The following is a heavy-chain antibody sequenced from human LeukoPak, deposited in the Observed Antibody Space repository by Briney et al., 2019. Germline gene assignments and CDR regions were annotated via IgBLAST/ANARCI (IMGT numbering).Heavy chain of an antibody. V-gene: IGHV3-53*01. CDR3: AKRYYDFPLDY. Sequence: GGSLGLSCTASGFTVSSNYMTWVRQAPGRGLEWVSVLFRGGGTYYADSVKGRFTISRDDSRSTLYLQMNSLRAEDTAVYYCAKRYYDFPLDYWGQGTLVTVSS. CDR1: GFTVSSNY. J-gene: IGHJ4*02. D-gene: IGHD3-3*01. CDR2: LFRGGGT.